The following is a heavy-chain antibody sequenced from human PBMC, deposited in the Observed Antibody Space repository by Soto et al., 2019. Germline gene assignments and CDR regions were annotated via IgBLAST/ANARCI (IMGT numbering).Heavy chain of an antibody. J-gene: IGHJ3*02. CDR2: IIPIFGTA. V-gene: IGHV1-69*13. CDR3: AREIFGVLISGGRHALVI. CDR1: GGTFSTSA. D-gene: IGHD3-3*01. Sequence: YAGQVSCKAPGGTFSTSAISWVRQAPGQGLEWMGGIIPIFGTAKYAQKFQGRVTITADESTSTAYMELSSLRSEDTAVYYCAREIFGVLISGGRHALVIWG.